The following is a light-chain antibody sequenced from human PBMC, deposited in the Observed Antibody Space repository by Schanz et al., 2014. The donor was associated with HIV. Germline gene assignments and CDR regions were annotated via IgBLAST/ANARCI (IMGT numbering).Light chain of an antibody. CDR2: DVS. J-gene: IGLJ1*01. CDR3: SSYTTSSTLV. CDR1: SSDVGNNNY. Sequence: QSALTQPASVSGSPGQSITISCTGTSSDVGNNNYVSWYQQHPDKAPKLIIYDVSKRPSGVSNRFSGSKSGNTASLTISGLQAEDEADYYCSSYTTSSTLVFGTGTKLTVL. V-gene: IGLV2-14*01.